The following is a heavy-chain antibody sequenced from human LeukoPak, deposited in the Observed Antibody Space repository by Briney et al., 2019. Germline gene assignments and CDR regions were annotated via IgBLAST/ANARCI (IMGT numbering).Heavy chain of an antibody. V-gene: IGHV3-23*01. CDR2: ISGSGGST. Sequence: PGGSLRLSCAASGFTFSSYAMSWVRQAPGKGLEWVSAISGSGGSTYYADSVKGRFTISRDNSKNTLYLQMNSLRAEDTAVYHCAKTAPLYDSSGYYRDYWGQGTLVTVSS. D-gene: IGHD3-22*01. J-gene: IGHJ4*02. CDR1: GFTFSSYA. CDR3: AKTAPLYDSSGYYRDY.